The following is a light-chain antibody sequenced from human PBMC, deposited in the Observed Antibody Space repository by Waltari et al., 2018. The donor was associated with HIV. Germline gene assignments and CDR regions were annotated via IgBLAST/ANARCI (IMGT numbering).Light chain of an antibody. CDR2: AAS. J-gene: IGKJ1*01. Sequence: EVVMTQSPATLSVSPGERAALACRASQSVSRNLAWYQQKPGQPPRLLIYAASTRASGVPVRISGTGSGTEFTLTINSLQSEDFAVYYCQQYDDWPRTFGQGTRVEIK. CDR1: QSVSRN. CDR3: QQYDDWPRT. V-gene: IGKV3-15*01.